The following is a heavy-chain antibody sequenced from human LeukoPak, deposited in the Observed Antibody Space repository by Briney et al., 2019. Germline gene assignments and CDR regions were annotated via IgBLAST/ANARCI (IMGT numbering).Heavy chain of an antibody. CDR3: ARGHFDFWSGYPTLGY. CDR1: GGSISSYY. Sequence: SETLSLTYTVSGGSISSYYWSWIRQPPGKGLEWIGYIYYSGSTNYNPSLKSRVTISVDTSKNQFSLKLSSVTAADTAVYYCARGHFDFWSGYPTLGYWGQGTLVSVSS. V-gene: IGHV4-59*01. CDR2: IYYSGST. D-gene: IGHD3-3*01. J-gene: IGHJ4*02.